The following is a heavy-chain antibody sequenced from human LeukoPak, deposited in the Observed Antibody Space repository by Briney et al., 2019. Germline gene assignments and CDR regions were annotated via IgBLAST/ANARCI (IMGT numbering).Heavy chain of an antibody. CDR3: ARGATVRTPPLDY. D-gene: IGHD4-23*01. V-gene: IGHV3-21*01. CDR2: IGSSSSYI. CDR1: GFTFSSYS. Sequence: PGGSLRLSCAASGFTFSSYSMNWVRQAPGKGLGWVSSIGSSSSYIYYADSVKGRFSISRDNAKNSLYLQMNSLRAEDTAVYYCARGATVRTPPLDYWGQGTLVTVSS. J-gene: IGHJ4*02.